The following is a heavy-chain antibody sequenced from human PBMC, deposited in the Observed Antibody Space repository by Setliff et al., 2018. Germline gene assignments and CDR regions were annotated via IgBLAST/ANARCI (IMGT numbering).Heavy chain of an antibody. Sequence: GGSLRLSCAASGFTFSSYWMHWVRQTPGKGLVWVSRMRSDGSTTDYADSVRGRFTISRDNAKNTLYLQMNSLRAEDTAVYYCARELLVVAANPPGYGMDVWGQGTTVTVSS. D-gene: IGHD2-15*01. CDR3: ARELLVVAANPPGYGMDV. V-gene: IGHV3-74*01. J-gene: IGHJ6*02. CDR1: GFTFSSYW. CDR2: MRSDGSTT.